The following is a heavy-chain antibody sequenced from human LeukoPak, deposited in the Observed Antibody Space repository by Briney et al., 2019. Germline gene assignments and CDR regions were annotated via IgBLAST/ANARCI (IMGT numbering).Heavy chain of an antibody. CDR3: ARDGGVDYDILTGYYNVRGGFDY. CDR2: IYTSGST. J-gene: IGHJ4*02. V-gene: IGHV4-4*07. D-gene: IGHD3-9*01. CDR1: LGSISSFY. Sequence: SETLSLTRTVSLGSISSFYWSAIRPPAGRGVECIGRIYTSGSTNYNPSLKSRVTMSVDTSKNQCSLKLSSVTAADTAVYYCARDGGVDYDILTGYYNVRGGFDYWGQGTLVTVSS.